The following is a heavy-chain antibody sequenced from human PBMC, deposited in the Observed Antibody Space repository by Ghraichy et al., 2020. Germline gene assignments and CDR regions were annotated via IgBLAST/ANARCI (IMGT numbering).Heavy chain of an antibody. Sequence: ESLNIPCAVYGGSFSGYYWSWIRQPPGKGLEWIGEINHSGSTNYNPSLKSRVTISVDTSKNQFSLKLSSVTAADPAVYYCERRLRVLLWFGEFYYFDYWGQGTLVTVSS. V-gene: IGHV4-34*01. CDR2: INHSGST. CDR1: GGSFSGYY. J-gene: IGHJ4*02. D-gene: IGHD3-10*01. CDR3: ERRLRVLLWFGEFYYFDY.